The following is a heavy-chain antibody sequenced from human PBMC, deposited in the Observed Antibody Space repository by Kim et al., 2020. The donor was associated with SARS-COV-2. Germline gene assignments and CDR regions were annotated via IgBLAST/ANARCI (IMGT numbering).Heavy chain of an antibody. CDR1: GGSISSGDYY. V-gene: IGHV4-31*03. Sequence: SETLSLTCTVSGGSISSGDYYWSWIRQHPGKGLEWIGYIYYSGSTYYNPSLKSRVTISVDTSKNQFSLKLSSVTAAYTAVYYCARVPYGSHFITIYRYGMDVWGQGTTVTVSS. CDR3: ARVPYGSHFITIYRYGMDV. D-gene: IGHD3-3*01. J-gene: IGHJ6*02. CDR2: IYYSGST.